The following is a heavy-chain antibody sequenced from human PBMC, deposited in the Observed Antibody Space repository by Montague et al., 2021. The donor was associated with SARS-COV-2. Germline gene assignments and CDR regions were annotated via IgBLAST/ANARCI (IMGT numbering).Heavy chain of an antibody. V-gene: IGHV2-70*11. CDR3: AREIAAAPDY. D-gene: IGHD6-13*01. Sequence: PALVKPTQTLTLTCTFSGFSPSTSGMCVSWIRQPPGKALEWLARIDRDDDKYYSTPLKTRLTISKYTSKNQVVLTMTNMDPVDTATYYCAREIAAAPDYWGQGTLVTVSS. CDR1: GFSPSTSGMC. CDR2: IDRDDDK. J-gene: IGHJ4*02.